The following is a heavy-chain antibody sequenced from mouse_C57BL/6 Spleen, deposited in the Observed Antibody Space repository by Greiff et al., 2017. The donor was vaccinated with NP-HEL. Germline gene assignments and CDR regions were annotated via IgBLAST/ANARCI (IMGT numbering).Heavy chain of an antibody. CDR2: ISYDGSN. J-gene: IGHJ4*01. V-gene: IGHV3-6*01. CDR1: GYSITSGYY. Sequence: ESGPGLVKPSQSLSLTCSVTGYSITSGYYWNWIRQFPGNKLEWMGYISYDGSNNYNPSLKNRISITRDTSKNQFFLKLNSVTTEDTATYYCARDRDYGGYYAMDYWGQGTSVTVSS. D-gene: IGHD1-1*01. CDR3: ARDRDYGGYYAMDY.